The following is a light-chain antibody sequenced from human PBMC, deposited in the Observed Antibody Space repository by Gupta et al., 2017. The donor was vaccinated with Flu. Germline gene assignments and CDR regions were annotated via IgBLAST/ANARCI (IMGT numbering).Light chain of an antibody. CDR1: SSDIGTYNL. J-gene: IGLJ3*02. Sequence: QSALTQPASVSGSPGQSITISCTGTSSDIGTYNLVSWYQQHPGKAPKLMIYAVSKRPSGVSNRFSGSKSGNTASLTISGLQAEDEADYYCCSNAGSNTWVFGGGTKLTVL. V-gene: IGLV2-23*02. CDR2: AVS. CDR3: CSNAGSNTWV.